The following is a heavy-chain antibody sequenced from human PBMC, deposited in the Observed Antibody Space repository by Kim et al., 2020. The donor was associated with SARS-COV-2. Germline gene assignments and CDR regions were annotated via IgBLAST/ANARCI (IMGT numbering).Heavy chain of an antibody. D-gene: IGHD2-8*01. V-gene: IGHV3-30*18. CDR2: ISYDGSNK. CDR3: AKDLGDIVHGMDV. J-gene: IGHJ6*02. Sequence: GGSLRLSCAASGFTFSSYGMHWVRQAPGKGLEWVAVISYDGSNKYYADSVKGRFTISRDNSKNTLYLQMNSLRAEDTAVYYCAKDLGDIVHGMDVWGQGTTVTVSS. CDR1: GFTFSSYG.